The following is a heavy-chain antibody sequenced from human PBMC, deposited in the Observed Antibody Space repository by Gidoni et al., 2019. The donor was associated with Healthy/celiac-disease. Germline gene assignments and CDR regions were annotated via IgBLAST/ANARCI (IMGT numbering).Heavy chain of an antibody. V-gene: IGHV3-23*01. CDR2: ISGSGGST. CDR3: AKGGLGTSSSGRAPLDY. CDR1: GFTFSSYA. Sequence: VQLLESGGGLVQPGGSLRLSCAASGFTFSSYAMSWVRQAPGKGLEWVSAISGSGGSTYYADSVKGRFTITRDNSKNTLYLQMNSLRAEDTAVYYCAKGGLGTSSSGRAPLDYWGQGTLVTVSS. D-gene: IGHD6-19*01. J-gene: IGHJ4*02.